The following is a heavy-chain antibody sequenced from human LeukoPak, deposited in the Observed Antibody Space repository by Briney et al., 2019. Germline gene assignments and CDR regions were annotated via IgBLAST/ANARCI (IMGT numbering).Heavy chain of an antibody. D-gene: IGHD3-9*01. V-gene: IGHV4-38-2*02. Sequence: SETLSLTCTVSGYSISSGYYWGWIRQPPGKGLEWIGSIYHSGSTYYNPSLKSRVTISVDTSKNQFSLKLSSVTAADTAVYYCARDWYDILTGYYYYYYYMDVWGKGTTVTVSS. CDR1: GYSISSGYY. J-gene: IGHJ6*03. CDR2: IYHSGST. CDR3: ARDWYDILTGYYYYYYYMDV.